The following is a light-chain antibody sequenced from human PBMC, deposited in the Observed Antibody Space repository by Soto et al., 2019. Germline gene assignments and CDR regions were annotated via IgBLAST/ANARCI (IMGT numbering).Light chain of an antibody. Sequence: QSVLTQPPSASGTPGQRVTISCSGSSSNIGSNYVYWYQQLPGTAPKLLIYRNNQRTSGVPDRFSGSKSGTSASLAISGLRSEDEADYYCAAWDDSFWVFGGGTKVTVL. CDR1: SSNIGSNY. J-gene: IGLJ3*02. CDR2: RNN. V-gene: IGLV1-47*01. CDR3: AAWDDSFWV.